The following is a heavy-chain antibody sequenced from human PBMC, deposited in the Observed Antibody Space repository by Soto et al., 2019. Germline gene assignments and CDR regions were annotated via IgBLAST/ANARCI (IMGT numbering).Heavy chain of an antibody. V-gene: IGHV3-23*01. CDR3: AKAYSGSYPDFGH. CDR1: GLNFSDFA. CDR2: IGGSGGRT. Sequence: GGPLRLSCAASGLNFSDFAMSWVRQTPRKGLEWVSSIGGSGGRTDYAGSVKGRFAISRDNSKNTLYLQMNSLRADDTAVYYCAKAYSGSYPDFGHWGQGTLVTVSS. D-gene: IGHD1-26*01. J-gene: IGHJ4*02.